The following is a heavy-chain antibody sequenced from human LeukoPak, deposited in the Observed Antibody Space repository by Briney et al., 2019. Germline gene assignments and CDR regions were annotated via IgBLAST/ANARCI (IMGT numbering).Heavy chain of an antibody. CDR1: GYTFTDYY. J-gene: IGHJ4*02. D-gene: IGHD4-17*01. V-gene: IGHV1-2*02. Sequence: ASVKVSCKASGYTFTDYYIHWVRQAPGQGLEWMGWINPNNGGTNSAQKFQGRVTMTRDTSISTVYMELSRLRSDDTAVYYCARDMSRTVTTEDYWGQGTLVTVSS. CDR2: INPNNGGT. CDR3: ARDMSRTVTTEDY.